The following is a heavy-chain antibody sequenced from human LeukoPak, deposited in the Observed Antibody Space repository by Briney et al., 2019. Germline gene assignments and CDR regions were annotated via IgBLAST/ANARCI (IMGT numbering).Heavy chain of an antibody. CDR1: GFTVSSNY. CDR2: IYSGGST. J-gene: IGHJ4*02. Sequence: GGSLRLSCAASGFTVSSNYMSWVRQAPGKGLEWVSVIYSGGSTYDADSVKGRFTISRDNSKNTLYLQMNSLRAEDTAVYYCARQGYGGSPTYYFDYWGQGTLVTVSS. CDR3: ARQGYGGSPTYYFDY. D-gene: IGHD4-23*01. V-gene: IGHV3-66*04.